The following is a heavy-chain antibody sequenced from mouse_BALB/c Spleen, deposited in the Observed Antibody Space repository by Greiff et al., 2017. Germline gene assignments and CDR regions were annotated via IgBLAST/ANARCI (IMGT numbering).Heavy chain of an antibody. Sequence: VQRVESGPGLVAPSQSLSITCTVSGFSLTSYGVHWVRQPPGKGLEWLGVIWAGGSTNYNSALMSRLSISKDNSKSQVFLKMNSLQTDDTAMYYCASTTVVAPYYAMDYWGQGTSVTVSS. V-gene: IGHV2-9*02. J-gene: IGHJ4*01. D-gene: IGHD1-1*01. CDR3: ASTTVVAPYYAMDY. CDR1: GFSLTSYG. CDR2: IWAGGST.